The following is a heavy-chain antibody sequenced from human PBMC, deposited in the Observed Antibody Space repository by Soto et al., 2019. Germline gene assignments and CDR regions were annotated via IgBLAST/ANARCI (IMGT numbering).Heavy chain of an antibody. V-gene: IGHV1-69*08. D-gene: IGHD3-3*01. CDR1: GGTFSSYT. J-gene: IGHJ6*03. Sequence: QVQLVQPGAEVKKPGSSVKVSCKASGGTFSSYTISWVRQAPGQGLEWMGRIIPILGIANYAQKFQGRVTITADKSTSTAYMELSSLRSEDTAVYYCARDSLDFWSGYYYYYMDVWGKGTTVTVSS. CDR3: ARDSLDFWSGYYYYYMDV. CDR2: IIPILGIA.